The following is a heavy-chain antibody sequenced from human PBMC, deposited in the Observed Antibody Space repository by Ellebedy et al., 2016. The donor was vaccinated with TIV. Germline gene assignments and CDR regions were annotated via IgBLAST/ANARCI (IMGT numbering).Heavy chain of an antibody. Sequence: AASVKVSCKASGYTFTGYYMHWVRQAPGQGLEWMGWINPNSGYTNYAQKFQGRVTMTWDTSISTAYMELSRLRSDDTAVYYCARDPPWADMDVWGQGTTVTVSS. CDR3: ARDPPWADMDV. V-gene: IGHV1-2*02. CDR2: INPNSGYT. D-gene: IGHD7-27*01. J-gene: IGHJ6*02. CDR1: GYTFTGYY.